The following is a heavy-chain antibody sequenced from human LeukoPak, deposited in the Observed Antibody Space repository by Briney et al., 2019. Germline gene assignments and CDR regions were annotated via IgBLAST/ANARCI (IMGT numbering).Heavy chain of an antibody. CDR3: AKDWGINVVRGVIGQYGMDV. Sequence: GGSLRLSCAASGFTVSSNYMSWVRQAPGEGLEWVSIVYSDGSTYYADSVKGRFTISRDNSKNTLYLQVNSLRPEDTAEYYCAKDWGINVVRGVIGQYGMDVWGQGTTVTVSS. CDR1: GFTVSSNY. CDR2: VYSDGST. V-gene: IGHV3-66*01. J-gene: IGHJ6*02. D-gene: IGHD3-10*01.